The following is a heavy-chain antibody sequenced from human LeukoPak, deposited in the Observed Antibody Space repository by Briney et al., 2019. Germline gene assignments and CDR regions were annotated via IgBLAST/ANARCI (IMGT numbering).Heavy chain of an antibody. CDR2: IYHSGST. Sequence: SETLSLTCAVSGGSISSSNWWSWVRQPPGKGLEWIGEIYHSGSTNYNPSLKSRVTISVDTSKNQFSLKLSSVTAADTAVYYCASERPSYCSSTSCYLSWFDPWGQGTLVTVSS. CDR3: ASERPSYCSSTSCYLSWFDP. CDR1: GGSISSSNW. D-gene: IGHD2-2*01. V-gene: IGHV4-4*02. J-gene: IGHJ5*02.